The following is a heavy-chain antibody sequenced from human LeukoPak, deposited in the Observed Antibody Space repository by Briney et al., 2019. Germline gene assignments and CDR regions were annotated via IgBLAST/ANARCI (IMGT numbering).Heavy chain of an antibody. J-gene: IGHJ6*02. Sequence: GGSLRLSRAVSGLIFWVSRVMGLRQAPEKRLEWVAVTAGADDVIQYADSVKGRFTISTDNSKNTVYLQMNSLRAEDTALHYCANYLQRPPGMDVWGQGTMVTVSS. V-gene: IGHV3-23*01. CDR3: ANYLQRPPGMDV. CDR2: TAGADDVI. CDR1: GLIFWVSR.